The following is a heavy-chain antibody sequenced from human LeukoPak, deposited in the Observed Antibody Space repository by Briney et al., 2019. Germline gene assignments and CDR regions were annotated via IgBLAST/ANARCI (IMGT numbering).Heavy chain of an antibody. J-gene: IGHJ4*02. CDR3: ARELTEQWGVVFDY. CDR2: INSDGSST. D-gene: IGHD6-19*01. V-gene: IGHV3-74*01. CDR1: GFTFSSYW. Sequence: GGSLRLSCAASGFTFSSYWMHWVRQTPGKGLVWVSRINSDGSSTSYADSVKGRFTISRDNAKNMLYLQMNSLRAEDTAVYYCARELTEQWGVVFDYWGQGTLVTVSS.